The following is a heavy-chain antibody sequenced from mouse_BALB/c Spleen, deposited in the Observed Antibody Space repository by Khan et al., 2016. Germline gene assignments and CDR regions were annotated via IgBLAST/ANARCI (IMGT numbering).Heavy chain of an antibody. D-gene: IGHD2-5*01. V-gene: IGHV1-9*01. CDR2: ILPGSGTT. J-gene: IGHJ4*01. Sequence: QVQLKQSGAELMKPGASVKISCKATGYTFSSYWIEWVKQRPGHGLEWIGEILPGSGTTNYNEKFKGKATFSADPSSNTAYMQLSSLTSECSAVYSCSRSYYINYEAMDYWGQGTSVTVSS. CDR1: GYTFSSYW. CDR3: SRSYYINYEAMDY.